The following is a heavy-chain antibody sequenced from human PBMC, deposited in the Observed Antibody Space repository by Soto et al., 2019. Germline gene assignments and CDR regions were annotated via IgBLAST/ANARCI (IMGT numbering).Heavy chain of an antibody. D-gene: IGHD4-17*01. J-gene: IGHJ4*02. V-gene: IGHV3-66*01. Sequence: EVKLVESGGGLVQPGGSLRLSCAASGVTVSNNYMTWVRQAPGKGLELVSSIYSTGNTFYADSVKGRFPISRDNSKNTLYLQMNSLRVEDTVVYYCARNVPVTTLGYWGQGTLVTGSS. CDR3: ARNVPVTTLGY. CDR2: IYSTGNT. CDR1: GVTVSNNY.